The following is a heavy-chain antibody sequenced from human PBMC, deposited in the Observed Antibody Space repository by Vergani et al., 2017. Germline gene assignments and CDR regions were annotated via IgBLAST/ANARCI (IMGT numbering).Heavy chain of an antibody. Sequence: EVQLVESGGGVVQPGGSLRLSCAASGFTFDDYAMHWVRQAPGKGLEWVSLISGDGGSTYYADTVKGRFTISRDNSKNSLYLQMNSLRTEDTALYYCAKDIKNSGGYNYWGQGTLVTVSS. D-gene: IGHD5-24*01. CDR2: ISGDGGST. CDR1: GFTFDDYA. CDR3: AKDIKNSGGYNY. V-gene: IGHV3-43*02. J-gene: IGHJ4*02.